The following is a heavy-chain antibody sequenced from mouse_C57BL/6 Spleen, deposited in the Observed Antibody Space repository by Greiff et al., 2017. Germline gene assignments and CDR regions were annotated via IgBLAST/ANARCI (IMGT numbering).Heavy chain of an antibody. D-gene: IGHD1-1*01. Sequence: EVQLVESGGDLVKPGGSLKLSCAASGFTFSSYGMSWVRQTPDKRLEWVATISSGGSYTYYPASVKGRFTISRDNAKNTLYLQMSSLKSEYTAMYYCARPRLITTVVEGGFAYWGQGTLVTVSA. J-gene: IGHJ3*01. V-gene: IGHV5-6*01. CDR3: ARPRLITTVVEGGFAY. CDR1: GFTFSSYG. CDR2: ISSGGSYT.